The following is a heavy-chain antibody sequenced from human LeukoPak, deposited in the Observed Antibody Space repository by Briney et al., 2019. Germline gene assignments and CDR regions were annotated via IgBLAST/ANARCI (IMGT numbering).Heavy chain of an antibody. CDR2: IYYSGST. J-gene: IGHJ4*02. CDR1: GGSISSYY. Sequence: SETLSLTCTLSGGSISSYYWSWIRQPPGKGLEWIGYIYYSGSTNYSPSLKSRVTISVDTSKNQFSLKLSSVTAADTAVYYCAREKDSSGWYGGYFDYWGQGTLVTVSS. D-gene: IGHD6-19*01. CDR3: AREKDSSGWYGGYFDY. V-gene: IGHV4-59*01.